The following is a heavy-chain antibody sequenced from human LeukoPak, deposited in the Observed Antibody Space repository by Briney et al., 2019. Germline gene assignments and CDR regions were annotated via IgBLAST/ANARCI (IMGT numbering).Heavy chain of an antibody. J-gene: IGHJ4*02. CDR2: ISHSGST. Sequence: SETLSLTCSVSHYSINSGFYWGWIRQPPGKGLEWVGSISHSGSTYYNPSLKSRVTILVDTSKNQFSLELRSVTAADTAVYYCARYGYNYLYYFDCWGQGTLVTVSS. V-gene: IGHV4-38-2*02. CDR1: HYSINSGFY. D-gene: IGHD5-24*01. CDR3: ARYGYNYLYYFDC.